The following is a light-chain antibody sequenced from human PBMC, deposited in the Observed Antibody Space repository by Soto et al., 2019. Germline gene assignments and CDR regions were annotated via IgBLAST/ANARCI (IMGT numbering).Light chain of an antibody. CDR3: QQYYSTPYT. Sequence: DIVMTQSPDSLAVSLGERATINCKSSQSVLYNSNNKNYLAWYQQKPGQPPKLLIYWASTRESGVPDRFSGSGSGTDFTLTISSLQAEYVAVYYCQQYYSTPYTFGQGTKLEIK. CDR1: QSVLYNSNNKNY. J-gene: IGKJ2*01. CDR2: WAS. V-gene: IGKV4-1*01.